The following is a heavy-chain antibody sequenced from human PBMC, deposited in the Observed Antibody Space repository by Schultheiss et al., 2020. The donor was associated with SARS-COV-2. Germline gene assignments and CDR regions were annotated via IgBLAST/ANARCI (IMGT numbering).Heavy chain of an antibody. J-gene: IGHJ4*02. D-gene: IGHD3-10*01. V-gene: IGHV3-48*01. CDR1: RFTFTNYA. CDR3: ARDTGGFGGFGY. Sequence: GGSLRLSCAASRFTFTNYAMTCVRQAPGKGLEWVSYISSSSSTIYYADSVKGRFTISRDNSKNTLYLQMNSLRAEDTAVYYCARDTGGFGGFGYWGQGTLVTVSS. CDR2: ISSSSSTI.